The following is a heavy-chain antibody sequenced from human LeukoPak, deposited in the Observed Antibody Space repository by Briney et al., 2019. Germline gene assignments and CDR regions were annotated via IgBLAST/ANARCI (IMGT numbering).Heavy chain of an antibody. CDR1: GGSISSSSYY. V-gene: IGHV4-39*01. J-gene: IGHJ3*02. CDR2: IYYSGST. CDR3: ASRDSSSSSFAAFDI. Sequence: SETLSLTCTVSGGSISSSSYYWGWIRQPPGKGLEWIGSIYYSGSTYYNPSLKSRVTISVDTSKNQFSLKLSSVTAADTAVYYCASRDSSSSSFAAFDIWGQGTMVTVSS. D-gene: IGHD6-6*01.